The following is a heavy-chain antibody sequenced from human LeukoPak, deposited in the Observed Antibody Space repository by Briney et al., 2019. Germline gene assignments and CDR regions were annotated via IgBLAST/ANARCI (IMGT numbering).Heavy chain of an antibody. CDR3: ARVQMGGDWFDP. CDR1: GYTLTELS. D-gene: IGHD3-16*01. Sequence: ASVKVSCKVSGYTLTELSMHWVRQAPGKGLEWMGGFDPEDGETIYAQKFQGRVTMTTDTSTSTAYMELRSLRSDDTAVYYCARVQMGGDWFDPWGQGTLVTVSS. V-gene: IGHV1-24*01. CDR2: FDPEDGET. J-gene: IGHJ5*02.